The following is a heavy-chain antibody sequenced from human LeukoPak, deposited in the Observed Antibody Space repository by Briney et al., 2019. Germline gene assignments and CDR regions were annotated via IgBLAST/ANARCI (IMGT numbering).Heavy chain of an antibody. CDR1: GFSISNYV. D-gene: IGHD5-24*01. Sequence: QPGGSLRLSCAASGFSISNYVMTRVRRAPGKGLEWVSCISDTGGRTDYANSVRGRFTISRDNSRNMLYLQMNSLRAEDTAVYYCAKDGEMATVSRASYYFDYWGQGALVTVSS. CDR3: AKDGEMATVSRASYYFDY. CDR2: ISDTGGRT. V-gene: IGHV3-23*01. J-gene: IGHJ4*02.